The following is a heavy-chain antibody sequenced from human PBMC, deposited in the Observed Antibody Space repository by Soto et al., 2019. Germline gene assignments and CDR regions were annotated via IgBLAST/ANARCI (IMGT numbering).Heavy chain of an antibody. Sequence: SETLSLTCTVSGGSISSGGYYWSWIRQHPGKGLEWIGYIYYSGSTYYNPSLKSRVTISVDTSKNQFSLKLSSVTAADTAVYYCARGACSRYYIAYWGQGTLVTVSS. CDR3: ARGACSRYYIAY. CDR1: GGSISSGGYY. J-gene: IGHJ4*02. CDR2: IYYSGST. D-gene: IGHD3-3*01. V-gene: IGHV4-31*03.